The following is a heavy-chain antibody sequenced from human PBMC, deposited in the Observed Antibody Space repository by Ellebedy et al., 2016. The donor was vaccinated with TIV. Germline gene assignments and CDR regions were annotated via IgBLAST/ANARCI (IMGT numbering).Heavy chain of an antibody. CDR1: GFTFSSYA. CDR3: AREDCSGGSCYPNWFDP. Sequence: PGGSLRLSCAASGFTFSSYAMHWVRQAPGKGLEWVAVISYDGSNKYYADSVKGRFTISRDNSKNKLYLQLNSLRAEDTAVYYCAREDCSGGSCYPNWFDPWGQGTLVTVSS. V-gene: IGHV3-30-3*01. J-gene: IGHJ5*02. D-gene: IGHD2-15*01. CDR2: ISYDGSNK.